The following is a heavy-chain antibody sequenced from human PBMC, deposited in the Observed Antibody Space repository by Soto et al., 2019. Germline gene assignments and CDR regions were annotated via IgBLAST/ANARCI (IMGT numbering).Heavy chain of an antibody. CDR3: AREGYSYGTNDAFDI. CDR1: GGSISSGGYS. J-gene: IGHJ3*02. V-gene: IGHV4-30-2*01. Sequence: SETLSLTCAVSGGSISSGGYSWSWIRQPPGKGLEWIGYIYHSGSTYYNPSLKSRVTISVDRSKNQFSLKLSSVTAADTAVYYCAREGYSYGTNDAFDIWGQGTMVTV. CDR2: IYHSGST. D-gene: IGHD5-18*01.